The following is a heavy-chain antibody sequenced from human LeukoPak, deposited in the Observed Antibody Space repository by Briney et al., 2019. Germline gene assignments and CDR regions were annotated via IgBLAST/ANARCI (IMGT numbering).Heavy chain of an antibody. J-gene: IGHJ3*02. Sequence: GGSLRLSCAASGFTVSSNYMSWVRQAPGKGLEWVSVIYSGGSTYYADSVKGRFTISRDNSKNTLYLQMGSLRSEDTAVYYCARGRNYYDTSGYYYEGDAFDIWGQGTMVTVSS. CDR1: GFTVSSNY. D-gene: IGHD3-22*01. CDR3: ARGRNYYDTSGYYYEGDAFDI. CDR2: IYSGGST. V-gene: IGHV3-53*05.